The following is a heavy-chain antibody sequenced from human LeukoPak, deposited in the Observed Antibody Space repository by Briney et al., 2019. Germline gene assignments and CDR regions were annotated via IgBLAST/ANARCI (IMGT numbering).Heavy chain of an antibody. CDR3: ARDGYCTNGVCYSEYYFDY. D-gene: IGHD2-8*01. V-gene: IGHV1-2*02. Sequence: ASVKVSCKASGYTFTGYYMHWVRQAPRQGLEWMGWINPNSGGTNYAQKFQGRVTMTRDTSISTAYMELSRLRSDDTAVYYCARDGYCTNGVCYSEYYFDYWGQGTLVTVSS. CDR2: INPNSGGT. CDR1: GYTFTGYY. J-gene: IGHJ4*02.